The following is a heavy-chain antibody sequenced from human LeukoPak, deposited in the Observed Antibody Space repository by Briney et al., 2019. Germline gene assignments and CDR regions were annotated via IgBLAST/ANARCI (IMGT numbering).Heavy chain of an antibody. V-gene: IGHV4-34*01. J-gene: IGHJ5*02. D-gene: IGHD3-10*01. CDR1: GGSISGYY. CDR2: INHSGST. Sequence: SETLSLTCTVSGGSISGYYWSWIRQPPGKGLEWIGEINHSGSTNYNPSLESRVTMSVDTSKNQFFLNLRSVTAADTAVYYCARGFMVRGIQRRNWFDPWGQGTLVTVSS. CDR3: ARGFMVRGIQRRNWFDP.